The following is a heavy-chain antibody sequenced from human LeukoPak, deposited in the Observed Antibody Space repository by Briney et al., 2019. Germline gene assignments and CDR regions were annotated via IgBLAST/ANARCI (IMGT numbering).Heavy chain of an antibody. J-gene: IGHJ4*02. Sequence: SETLSLTCTVSGGSISSYYWSWLRQPPGKGLEWIGYIYYSGSTNYNPSLKSRVTISVDTSKNQFSLKLSSVTAADTAVYYCASLLGDQLGSFDYWGQGTLVTVSS. D-gene: IGHD1-1*01. CDR1: GGSISSYY. V-gene: IGHV4-59*01. CDR2: IYYSGST. CDR3: ASLLGDQLGSFDY.